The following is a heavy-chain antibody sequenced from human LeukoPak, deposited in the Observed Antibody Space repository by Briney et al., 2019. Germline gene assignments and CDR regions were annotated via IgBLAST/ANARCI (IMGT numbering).Heavy chain of an antibody. D-gene: IGHD3-22*01. V-gene: IGHV3-11*04. J-gene: IGHJ3*02. Sequence: GGSLRLSCAASGFTFSDYYMSWIRQAPGKGLKGVSYISSSGSTIYYADSVKGRFTISRDNAKNSLYLQMNSLRAEDTAVYYCARVGIVVVTVGAFDIWGQGTMVTVSS. CDR2: ISSSGSTI. CDR1: GFTFSDYY. CDR3: ARVGIVVVTVGAFDI.